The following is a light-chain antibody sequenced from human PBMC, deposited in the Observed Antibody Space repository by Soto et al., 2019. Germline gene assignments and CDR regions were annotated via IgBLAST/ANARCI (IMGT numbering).Light chain of an antibody. Sequence: DIQLTQSPSSLSGSVGDRVTITCRASQSISSYLNWYLQKPGKAPKVLIYAASSLQSGVPSRFSGSRSGTDFTLTISSLQPEDCATYYCQQSYSLPSFGQGTRLEI. CDR3: QQSYSLPS. V-gene: IGKV1-39*01. CDR1: QSISSY. J-gene: IGKJ5*01. CDR2: AAS.